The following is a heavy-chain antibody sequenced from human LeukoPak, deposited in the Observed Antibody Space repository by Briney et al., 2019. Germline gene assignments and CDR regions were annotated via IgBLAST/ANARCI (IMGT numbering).Heavy chain of an antibody. CDR2: ISSSGSTI. V-gene: IGHV3-48*03. Sequence: GGSLRLSCAASGFTFSSYAMNWVRQAPGKGLEWVSYISSSGSTIYYADSVKGRFTIPRDNAKNSLYLQMNSLRAEDTAVYYCAELGITMIGGVWGKGTTVTISS. CDR1: GFTFSSYA. J-gene: IGHJ6*04. CDR3: AELGITMIGGV. D-gene: IGHD3-10*02.